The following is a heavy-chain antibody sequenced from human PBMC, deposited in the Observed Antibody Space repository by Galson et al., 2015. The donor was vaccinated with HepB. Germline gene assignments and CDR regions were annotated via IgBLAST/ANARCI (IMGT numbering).Heavy chain of an antibody. CDR1: GFSFSRYR. Sequence: SLRLSCAASGFSFSRYRMHWVRQAPGKGLEWISRINTDGRTINYADSVKGRFTISRDNAKNTVYLQMNSLRGEDTAVYYCARDRPSGRWYNYYYGMDVWGQGTTVTVS. CDR2: INTDGRTI. CDR3: ARDRPSGRWYNYYYGMDV. V-gene: IGHV3-74*01. J-gene: IGHJ6*02. D-gene: IGHD2-15*01.